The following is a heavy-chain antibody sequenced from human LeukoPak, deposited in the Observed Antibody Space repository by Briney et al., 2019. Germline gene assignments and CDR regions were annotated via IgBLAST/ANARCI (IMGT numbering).Heavy chain of an antibody. CDR1: GFTFSSYA. J-gene: IGHJ4*02. CDR2: ISGSGGST. CDR3: AKISSFAFGELLDPFDY. Sequence: GGSLRLSCAASGFTFSSYAMSWVRQAPGKGLEWVSAISGSGGSTYYADSVKGRFTISRDNSKNTLYLQMNSLRAEDTAVYYCAKISSFAFGELLDPFDYWGQGTLVTVSS. D-gene: IGHD3-10*01. V-gene: IGHV3-23*01.